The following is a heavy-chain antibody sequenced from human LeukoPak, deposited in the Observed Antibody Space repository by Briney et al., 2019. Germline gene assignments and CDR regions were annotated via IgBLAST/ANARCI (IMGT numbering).Heavy chain of an antibody. Sequence: PSETLSLTCTVSGGSISSYYWSWIRQPPGKGLEWIGYIYDSGSTNYNPSLKSRVTISVDTSKNQFSLKLSSVTAAETAVYNCARTRSGSYDYYMDVWGKGTTVTVSS. CDR1: GGSISSYY. V-gene: IGHV4-59*01. J-gene: IGHJ6*03. D-gene: IGHD3-10*01. CDR2: IYDSGST. CDR3: ARTRSGSYDYYMDV.